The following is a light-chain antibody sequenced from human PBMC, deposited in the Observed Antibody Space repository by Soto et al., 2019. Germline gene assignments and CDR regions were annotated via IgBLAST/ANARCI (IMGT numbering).Light chain of an antibody. CDR2: AAS. J-gene: IGKJ4*01. CDR3: QQLTSNQLT. CDR1: QGITNY. Sequence: DIQLTQSPSFLSASVGDRVTNTCRASQGITNYVAWYQQKPGKAPNLLIYAASTLQGGVPSRFSGSGSGTDFTLTISSLQPEDFATYYCQQLTSNQLTFGGGTKVEIK. V-gene: IGKV1-9*01.